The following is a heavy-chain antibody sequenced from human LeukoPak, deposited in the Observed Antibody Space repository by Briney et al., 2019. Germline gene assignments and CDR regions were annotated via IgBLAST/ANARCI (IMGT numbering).Heavy chain of an antibody. Sequence: PGGSLRLSCAASGFTFTTYAINWVRQAPGKGLEWVSTINDGGGTTYYADSVKGRFTISRDNSKNTLYLEMNNLRAEDTALYYCTNQPILAGTIDHWGQGTLVTVSS. CDR2: INDGGGTT. D-gene: IGHD3-9*01. V-gene: IGHV3-23*01. CDR3: TNQPILAGTIDH. CDR1: GFTFTTYA. J-gene: IGHJ4*02.